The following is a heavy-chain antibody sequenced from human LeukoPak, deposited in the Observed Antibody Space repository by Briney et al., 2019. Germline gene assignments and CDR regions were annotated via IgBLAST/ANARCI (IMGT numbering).Heavy chain of an antibody. J-gene: IGHJ5*02. CDR2: INPNSGGT. CDR1: GYTFTCYY. CDR3: ARDKLWYEPGWFDP. V-gene: IGHV1-2*02. Sequence: ASVKVSCKASGYTFTCYYMHWVRQAPGQGLEWMGWINPNSGGTNYAQKFQGRVTMTRDTSISTAYMELSRLRSDDTAVYYCARDKLWYEPGWFDPWGQGTLVTVSS. D-gene: IGHD2-21*01.